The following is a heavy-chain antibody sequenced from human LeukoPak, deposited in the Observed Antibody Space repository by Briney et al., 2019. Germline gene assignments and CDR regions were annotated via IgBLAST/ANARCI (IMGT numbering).Heavy chain of an antibody. CDR1: GGSIGSYY. V-gene: IGHV4-59*01. Sequence: PSETLSLICTVSGGSIGSYYWSWIRQPPGKGLEWIGYIYSSGSSNYNPSLKSRVTISIDTPKNQFSLELSSVTAADTAVYYCARQQLVWDFWGQGTLVTVSS. D-gene: IGHD6-13*01. CDR2: IYSSGSS. J-gene: IGHJ4*02. CDR3: ARQQLVWDF.